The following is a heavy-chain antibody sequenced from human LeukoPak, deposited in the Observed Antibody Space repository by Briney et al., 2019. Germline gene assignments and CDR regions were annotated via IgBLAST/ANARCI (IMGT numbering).Heavy chain of an antibody. J-gene: IGHJ5*02. D-gene: IGHD1-26*01. V-gene: IGHV1-18*01. Sequence: GASVKVSCKASGYTFTSYGISWVRQAPGQGLEWMGWISAYNGNTNYAQKLQGRVTMTTDTSTSTAYMELRSLRSDDTAVYYCARGPSRQWELPEAHLFDPWGQGTLVTVSS. CDR3: ARGPSRQWELPEAHLFDP. CDR1: GYTFTSYG. CDR2: ISAYNGNT.